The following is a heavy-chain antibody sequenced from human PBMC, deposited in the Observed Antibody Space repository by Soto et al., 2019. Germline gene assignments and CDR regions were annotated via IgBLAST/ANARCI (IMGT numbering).Heavy chain of an antibody. V-gene: IGHV1-69*06. D-gene: IGHD3-9*01. CDR1: GGTFIYYA. CDR2: IIPVFGTP. J-gene: IGHJ1*01. Sequence: HGQLVQSGAEVKGPGSSVKVSCRASGGTFIYYAFNWVRQAPGQGLEWLGGIIPVFGTPDYAPSFHDRITITAEKSTNTTYLEGIDLRSEDTATYYCTRGGCQFAGRTGYSFESWGQGALFTVSS. CDR3: TRGGCQFAGRTGYSFES.